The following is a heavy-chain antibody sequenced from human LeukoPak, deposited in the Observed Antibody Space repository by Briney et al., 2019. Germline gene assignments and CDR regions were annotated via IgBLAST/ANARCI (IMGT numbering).Heavy chain of an antibody. V-gene: IGHV4-34*01. D-gene: IGHD4-17*01. CDR3: AGRNYGDYVGWFDP. CDR2: INHSGST. J-gene: IGHJ5*02. Sequence: SETLSLTCAVYGGSFSGYYWSWIRQPPGKGLEWIGEINHSGSTNYNPSLKSRVTISKNQFSLKLSSVTAADTAVYYCAGRNYGDYVGWFDPWGQGTLVTVSS. CDR1: GGSFSGYY.